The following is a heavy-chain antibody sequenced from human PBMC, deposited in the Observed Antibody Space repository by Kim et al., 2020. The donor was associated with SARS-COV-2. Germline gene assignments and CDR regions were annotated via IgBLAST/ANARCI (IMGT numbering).Heavy chain of an antibody. V-gene: IGHV4-39*01. CDR3: ATGYNYFYMDV. CDR2: VYYTGTT. Sequence: SETLSLTCTVSGGSIRGSSHYWGWIRQSPGRGPEWIATVYYTGTTYSNPSLKSRVTVSVDTSKNQFSVRLSSVTAADTAVYYCATGYNYFYMDVWGQGTTFSVSS. J-gene: IGHJ6*03. CDR1: GGSIRGSSHY. D-gene: IGHD5-12*01.